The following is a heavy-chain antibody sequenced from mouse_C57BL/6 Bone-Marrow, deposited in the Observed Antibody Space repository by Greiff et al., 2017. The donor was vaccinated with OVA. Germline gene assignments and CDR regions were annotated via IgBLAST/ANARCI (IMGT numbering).Heavy chain of an antibody. V-gene: IGHV5-6*01. CDR2: ISSGGSYT. J-gene: IGHJ2*01. D-gene: IGHD1-1*01. CDR3: ARHGITTVVEGFDY. Sequence: EVKLMESGGDLVKPGGSLKLSCAASGFTFSSYGMSWVRQTPDKRLEWVATISSGGSYTYYPDSVKGRFTISRDNAKNTLYLQMSSLKSEDTAMYYCARHGITTVVEGFDYWGQGTTLTVSS. CDR1: GFTFSSYG.